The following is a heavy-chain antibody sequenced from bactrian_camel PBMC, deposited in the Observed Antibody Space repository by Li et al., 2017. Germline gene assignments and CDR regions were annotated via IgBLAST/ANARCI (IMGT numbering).Heavy chain of an antibody. D-gene: IGHD2*01. V-gene: IGHV3S40*01. CDR1: GFTFSDYY. J-gene: IGHJ6*01. CDR3: TKTGDGGSWMKMTLVT. CDR2: INSGGGRT. Sequence: VQLVESGGGLVQPGGSLRLSCAASGFTFSDYYINWVRQAPGKGLEWISAINSGGGRTFYADSVKGRFTISRDDAKSTVYLQLNSLKTEDMAMYYCTKTGDGGSWMKMTLVTGARGPRSPS.